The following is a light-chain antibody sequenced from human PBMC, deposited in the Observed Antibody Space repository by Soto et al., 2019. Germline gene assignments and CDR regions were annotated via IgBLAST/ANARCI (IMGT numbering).Light chain of an antibody. CDR2: GAS. CDR1: QSFSSSY. Sequence: EIVLTQSPGTLSLSPGERATLSCRASQSFSSSYLAWYQQKPGQAPRLLIYGASSRATGIPARFSGSGSGTDFTLTISRLEPEDFAVYYCQQYGSSPPITFGQGTRLEIK. CDR3: QQYGSSPPIT. J-gene: IGKJ5*01. V-gene: IGKV3-20*01.